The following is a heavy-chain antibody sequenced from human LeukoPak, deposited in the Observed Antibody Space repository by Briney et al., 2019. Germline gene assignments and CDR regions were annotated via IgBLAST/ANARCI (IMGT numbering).Heavy chain of an antibody. CDR3: ARESRVLNRESSDY. D-gene: IGHD2/OR15-2a*01. V-gene: IGHV3-48*01. CDR2: ISSSSSSI. J-gene: IGHJ4*02. Sequence: GGSLRLSCAASGFTFSSYSMNWVRQAPGKGLEWVSYISSSSSSIFYADSVKGRFTISRDNAKNSLYLQMNSLRAEDTAVYYCARESRVLNRESSDYWGQGTLVTVSS. CDR1: GFTFSSYS.